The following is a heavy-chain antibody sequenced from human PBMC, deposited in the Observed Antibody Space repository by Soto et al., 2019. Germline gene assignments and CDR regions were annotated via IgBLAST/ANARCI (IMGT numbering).Heavy chain of an antibody. Sequence: QVQLVQSGAEVKKPGASVKVSCKASGYTFTSYHMHWVRQAPGQGLEWMGIINPSGGSTSYAKKFQGRVTMTWDTSTSTVYMELSSLRSEDTAVYYCARDRFTMCYSHNHHDYGMDVWGPGTTVTVSS. J-gene: IGHJ6*02. D-gene: IGHD2-15*01. CDR2: INPSGGST. CDR3: ARDRFTMCYSHNHHDYGMDV. V-gene: IGHV1-46*01. CDR1: GYTFTSYH.